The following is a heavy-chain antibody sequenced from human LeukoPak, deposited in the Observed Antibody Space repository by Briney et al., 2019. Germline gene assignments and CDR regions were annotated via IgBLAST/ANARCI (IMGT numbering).Heavy chain of an antibody. Sequence: ETLSLTCTVSGGSISSYHWSWIRQPPGEGLEWIGHIYYTGSTNYNPSLKSRVTISLDTSKNQFSLKLSSVTAADTAVYYCTRSLGVVIHGGMDVWGQGTTVTVSS. J-gene: IGHJ6*02. CDR2: IYYTGST. V-gene: IGHV4-59*01. CDR3: TRSLGVVIHGGMDV. D-gene: IGHD3-3*01. CDR1: GGSISSYH.